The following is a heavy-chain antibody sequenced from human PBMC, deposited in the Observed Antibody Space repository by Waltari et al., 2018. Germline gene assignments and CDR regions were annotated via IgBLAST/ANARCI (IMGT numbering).Heavy chain of an antibody. CDR3: ATAPDAFQIIN. CDR2: INPYSGGT. CDR1: GYTFTGSY. D-gene: IGHD2-2*01. V-gene: IGHV1-2*02. Sequence: QVQLVQSGAEVKKPGASVKVYCKTSGYTFTGSYMYWVRQAPGQGLEWMGWINPYSGGTAYAQKFQGRVTLTRDTSISTAYMELNRLISDDSAMYYCATAPDAFQIINWGQGTLVTVSS. J-gene: IGHJ4*02.